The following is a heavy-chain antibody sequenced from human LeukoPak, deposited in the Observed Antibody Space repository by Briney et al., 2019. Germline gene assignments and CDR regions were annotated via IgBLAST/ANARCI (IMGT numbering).Heavy chain of an antibody. Sequence: GGSLRLSCAASGFTFSSYAMSWVRQAPGKGLEWVSAISGIGGSTYYADSVKGRFTVSRDNSKNTLYLQMNSLRAEDTAVYYCAKVSPRYFDWLPPDYWGQGTLVTVSS. CDR3: AKVSPRYFDWLPPDY. CDR2: ISGIGGST. CDR1: GFTFSSYA. V-gene: IGHV3-23*01. D-gene: IGHD3-9*01. J-gene: IGHJ4*02.